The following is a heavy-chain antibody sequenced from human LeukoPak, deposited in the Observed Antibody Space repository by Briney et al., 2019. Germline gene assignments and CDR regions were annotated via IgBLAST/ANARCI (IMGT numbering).Heavy chain of an antibody. CDR3: ARDYCSSTSCLFDY. CDR1: GCTFSSYA. D-gene: IGHD2-2*01. J-gene: IGHJ4*02. Sequence: AALKVSCMASGCTFSSYAISWVRQAPGQGLEWMGRINPNSGDTNYAQKFQGRVTMTRDTSISTAYMELSRLRSDDTAVYYCARDYCSSTSCLFDYWGQGTLVTVSS. V-gene: IGHV1-2*02. CDR2: INPNSGDT.